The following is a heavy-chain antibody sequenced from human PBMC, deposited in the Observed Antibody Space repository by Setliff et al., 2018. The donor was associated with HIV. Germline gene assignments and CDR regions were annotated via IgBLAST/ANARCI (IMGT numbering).Heavy chain of an antibody. J-gene: IGHJ4*02. CDR2: INPNSGDT. V-gene: IGHV1-2*04. CDR1: GYTFTSYY. Sequence: ASVKVSCKASGYTFTSYYMHWVRQAPGQGLEWMGIINPNSGDTNYAQKFQGWVTMTRDTSISTAYMELSRLRSDDTAVYYCAREGRMTKRFDYWGQGMLVTVSS. D-gene: IGHD3-10*01. CDR3: AREGRMTKRFDY.